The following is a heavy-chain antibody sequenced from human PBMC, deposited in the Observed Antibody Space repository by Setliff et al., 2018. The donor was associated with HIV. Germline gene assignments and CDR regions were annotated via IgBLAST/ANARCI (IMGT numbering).Heavy chain of an antibody. J-gene: IGHJ4*02. CDR3: AKEERTSWPRVDS. Sequence: KASETLSLTCNVPGDSLNTYYWSWIRQSGGKGLEWIGRIYASGKTTFNPSLKSRVRMSVDTSKNQFSLKLTSVTASDTAVYYCAKEERTSWPRVDSWGQGTLVTVSS. CDR1: GDSLNTYY. D-gene: IGHD6-13*01. V-gene: IGHV4-4*07. CDR2: IYASGKT.